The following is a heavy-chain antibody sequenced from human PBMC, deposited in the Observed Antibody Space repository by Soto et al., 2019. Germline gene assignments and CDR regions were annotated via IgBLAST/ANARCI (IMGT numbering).Heavy chain of an antibody. D-gene: IGHD3-22*01. V-gene: IGHV2-5*01. Sequence: SGPTLVNPTQTLTLTCTFSGFSLSTSGVGVGWIRQPPGKALEWLALIYWNDDKRYSPSLKSRLTITKDTSKNQVVLTMTNMDPVDTATYYCAYRFANYYDSSGSYFDYWGQGTLVTVSS. J-gene: IGHJ4*02. CDR1: GFSLSTSGVG. CDR2: IYWNDDK. CDR3: AYRFANYYDSSGSYFDY.